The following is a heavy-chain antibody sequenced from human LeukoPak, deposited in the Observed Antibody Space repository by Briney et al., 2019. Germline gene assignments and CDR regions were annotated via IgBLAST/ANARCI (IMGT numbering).Heavy chain of an antibody. D-gene: IGHD3-16*02. V-gene: IGHV3-21*01. CDR3: ARGRIMITFGGVIVIPRYDY. J-gene: IGHJ4*02. CDR1: GFTFSSYS. Sequence: KPGGSLRLSCAASGFTFSSYSMNWVRQAPGKGLEWVSYISSSSSYIYYADSVKGRFTISRDNAKNSLYLQMNSLRAEDTAVYYCARGRIMITFGGVIVIPRYDYWGQGTLVTVSS. CDR2: ISSSSSYI.